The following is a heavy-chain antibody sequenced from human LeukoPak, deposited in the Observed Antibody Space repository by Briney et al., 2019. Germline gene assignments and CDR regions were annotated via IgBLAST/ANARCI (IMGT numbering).Heavy chain of an antibody. CDR2: IIPIIGTA. CDR1: VGTFSSYA. J-gene: IGHJ3*02. D-gene: IGHD3-22*01. CDR3: ARDSAALIVVATDDAFDI. V-gene: IGHV1-69*11. Sequence: ASVKVSCKASVGTFSSYAISWVRQAPGQGLEWMGRIIPIIGTANYAHKFQGRVTITEAESTSTAYMELSRLRSEDTAVYYCARDSAALIVVATDDAFDIWGQGTMVTVSS.